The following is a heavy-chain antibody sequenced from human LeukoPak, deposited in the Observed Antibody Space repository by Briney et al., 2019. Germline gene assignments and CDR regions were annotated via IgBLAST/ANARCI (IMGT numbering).Heavy chain of an antibody. CDR2: IYYSGST. V-gene: IGHV4-39*01. Sequence: SETLSLTCTVSGGSISSSSYYWGWIRQPPGTGLEWIGSIYYSGSTYYNPSLKSRVTISVDTSKNQFSLKLSSVTAADTAVYYCARSIMITFGGVIPHYFDYWGQGTLVTVSS. D-gene: IGHD3-16*02. CDR1: GGSISSSSYY. J-gene: IGHJ4*02. CDR3: ARSIMITFGGVIPHYFDY.